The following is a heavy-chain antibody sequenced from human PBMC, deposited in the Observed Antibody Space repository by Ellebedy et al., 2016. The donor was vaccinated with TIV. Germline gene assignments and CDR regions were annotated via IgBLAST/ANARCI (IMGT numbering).Heavy chain of an antibody. CDR2: IIPIFGTA. Sequence: SVKVSCXASGGTFSSYAISWVRQAPGQGLEWMGGIIPIFGTANYAQKFQGRVTITADKSTSTAYMELSSLRSEDTAVYYCAGGMGVVVAAAALDYYYGMDVWGQGTTVTVSS. CDR3: AGGMGVVVAAAALDYYYGMDV. J-gene: IGHJ6*02. D-gene: IGHD2-15*01. CDR1: GGTFSSYA. V-gene: IGHV1-69*06.